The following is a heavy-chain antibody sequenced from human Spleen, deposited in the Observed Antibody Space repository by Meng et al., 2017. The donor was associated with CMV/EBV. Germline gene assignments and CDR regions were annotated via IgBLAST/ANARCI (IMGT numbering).Heavy chain of an antibody. CDR2: ISSVGGTM. D-gene: IGHD4-11*01. J-gene: IGHJ6*02. V-gene: IGHV3-11*01. Sequence: GESLKISCAASGFTFSDYYMSWIRQAPGKGPEWVSYISSVGGTMYYADSVKGRFTISRDNAKNSLYLQMNSLRAEDTAVYYCARDYRQGSTKYYYGMDVWGQGTTVTVSS. CDR3: ARDYRQGSTKYYYGMDV. CDR1: GFTFSDYY.